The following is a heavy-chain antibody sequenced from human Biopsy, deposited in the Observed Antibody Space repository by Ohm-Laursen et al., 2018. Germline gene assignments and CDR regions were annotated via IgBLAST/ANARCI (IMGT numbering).Heavy chain of an antibody. D-gene: IGHD3-10*01. CDR1: GGTFSSFV. J-gene: IGHJ5*02. Sequence: SVNVSCKASGGTFSSFVISWVRQAPGQGLEWMGRITPTFDTPTYAPDFQGRVTFTADKSTGTAHLDLSRLRSEDTAIYYCAGGAAKGNPYDHWGQGTLVTVSS. V-gene: IGHV1-69*06. CDR3: AGGAAKGNPYDH. CDR2: ITPTFDTP.